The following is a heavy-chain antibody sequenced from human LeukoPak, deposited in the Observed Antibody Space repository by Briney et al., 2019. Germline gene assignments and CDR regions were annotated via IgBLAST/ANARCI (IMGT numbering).Heavy chain of an antibody. D-gene: IGHD6-13*01. V-gene: IGHV4-59*01. CDR1: GGSISSYY. CDR3: ASISSSWDYYYYYYMDV. J-gene: IGHJ6*03. CDR2: IYYSGST. Sequence: SEALSLTCTVSGGSISSYYWSWIRQPPGKGLEWTGYIYYSGSTNYNPSLKSRVTISVDTSKNQFSLKLSPVTAADTAVYYCASISSSWDYYYYYYMDVWGKGTTVTASS.